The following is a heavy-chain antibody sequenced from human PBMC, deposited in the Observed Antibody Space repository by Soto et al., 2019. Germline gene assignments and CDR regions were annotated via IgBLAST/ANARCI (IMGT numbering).Heavy chain of an antibody. Sequence: SETLSLTCAVYGGSFSAYYWSWIRQPPGKGLECIGEINHSGSTNYNPSLKSRVTISVDTSKKQFSLKLSSVTAADTAVYYCSRANIVYNYGDYYYYGTDVWGQGTTVTVSS. D-gene: IGHD5-18*01. V-gene: IGHV4-34*01. J-gene: IGHJ6*02. CDR2: INHSGST. CDR1: GGSFSAYY. CDR3: SRANIVYNYGDYYYYGTDV.